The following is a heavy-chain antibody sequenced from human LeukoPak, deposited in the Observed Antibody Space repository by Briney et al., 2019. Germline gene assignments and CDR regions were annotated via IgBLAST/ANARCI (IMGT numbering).Heavy chain of an antibody. D-gene: IGHD3-22*01. J-gene: IGHJ6*03. V-gene: IGHV4-4*07. Sequence: PSETLSLTCTVSGGSISSYYWSWIRQPAGKGLEWIGLIYTSGSTNYNPSLKSRVTMSVDTSKNQFSLKLSSVTAADTAVYYCARDRYYDSSGYFKSYYYYYYMDVWGKGTTVTVSS. CDR1: GGSISSYY. CDR3: ARDRYYDSSGYFKSYYYYYYMDV. CDR2: IYTSGST.